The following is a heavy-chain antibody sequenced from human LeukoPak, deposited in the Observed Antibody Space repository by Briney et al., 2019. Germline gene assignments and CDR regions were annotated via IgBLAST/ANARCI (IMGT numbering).Heavy chain of an antibody. CDR1: GFTFSNSA. V-gene: IGHV3-23*01. Sequence: GGSLRLSCAASGFTFSNSAMSWVRQAPGKGLEWVSTLSGSGITTYYADSVKGRFTISRDNSKNTLYLQMNSLRAEDTAVYYCAKGIYSGGWSNFANGGQGPLVTVS. CDR3: AKGIYSGGWSNFAN. J-gene: IGHJ4*02. CDR2: LSGSGITT. D-gene: IGHD6-19*01.